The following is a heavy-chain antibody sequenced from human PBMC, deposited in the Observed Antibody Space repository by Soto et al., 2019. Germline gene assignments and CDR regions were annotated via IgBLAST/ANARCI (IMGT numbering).Heavy chain of an antibody. V-gene: IGHV1-8*01. CDR1: GYTFTSND. CDR3: ARGTRVVGR. D-gene: IGHD3-16*02. CDR2: MNPQSGNT. J-gene: IGHJ3*01. Sequence: QVQLLQSGAEVKEPGASVKVSCRASGYTFTSNDLNWVRQATGQGLEWMGWMNPQSGNTGYAQKFQGRDTMTRNSSISTGYMELRGLAYGDTAVYYCARGTRVVGRWGQGTMVTVSS.